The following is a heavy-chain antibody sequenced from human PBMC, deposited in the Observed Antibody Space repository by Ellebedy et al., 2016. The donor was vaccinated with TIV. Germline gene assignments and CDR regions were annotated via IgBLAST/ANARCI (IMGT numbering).Heavy chain of an antibody. V-gene: IGHV1-2*02. CDR3: ARGLGSISWLRHSYFGLDV. CDR2: INPNSGGT. D-gene: IGHD5-24*01. J-gene: IGHJ6*02. CDR1: GYTFTGYY. Sequence: ASVKVSCKASGYTFTGYYMHWVRQAPGQGLEWMGWINPNSGGTNYAQKFQGRVTMTRDTSISTAYMELRSLTSDDTAVYYCARGLGSISWLRHSYFGLDVWGRGTTVTVSS.